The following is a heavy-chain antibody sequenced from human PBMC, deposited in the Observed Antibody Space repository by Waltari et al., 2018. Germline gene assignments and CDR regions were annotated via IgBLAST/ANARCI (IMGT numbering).Heavy chain of an antibody. D-gene: IGHD2-2*01. CDR2: IDWDDDK. J-gene: IGHJ6*02. V-gene: IGHV2-70*15. CDR3: ARLIVVVPAATSYYYYGMDV. CDR1: GFSLSTSVMC. Sequence: QVTLRESGPALVKPTQTLTLTCTLSGFSLSTSVMCVSWIRQPPGKPLEWLARIDWDDDKYYSTSLKTRLTISKDTSKNQVVLTMTNMDPVDTATYYCARLIVVVPAATSYYYYGMDVWGQGTTVTVSS.